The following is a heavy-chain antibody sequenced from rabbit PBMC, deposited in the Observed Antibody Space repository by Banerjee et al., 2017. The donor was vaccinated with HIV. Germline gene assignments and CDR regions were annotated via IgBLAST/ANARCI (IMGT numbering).Heavy chain of an antibody. D-gene: IGHD7-1*01. V-gene: IGHV1S40*01. J-gene: IGHJ4*01. CDR1: GFSFSGSYH. CDR2: IYSGDANT. CDR3: ARGAAVGYPGYFNL. Sequence: QSLEESGGDLVKPGASLTLTCTASGFSFSGSYHIYWVRQTTGKGLEWIACIYSGDANTHYASWAKGRFTASKTSSTTVTLQMTSLTAADTATYFCARGAAVGYPGYFNLWGPGTLVTVS.